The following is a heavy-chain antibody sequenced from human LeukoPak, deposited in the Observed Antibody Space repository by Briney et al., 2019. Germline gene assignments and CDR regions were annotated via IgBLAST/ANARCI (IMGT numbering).Heavy chain of an antibody. CDR2: IYYSGST. D-gene: IGHD3-22*01. CDR1: GGSISSSSYY. Sequence: PSETLSHTCTVSGGSISSSSYYWGWIRQPPGKGLEWIGSIYYSGSTYYNPSLKSRVTISVDTSKNQFSLKLSSVTAADTAVYYCARSYYESSGYYYFDYWGQGTLVTVSS. V-gene: IGHV4-39*01. CDR3: ARSYYESSGYYYFDY. J-gene: IGHJ4*02.